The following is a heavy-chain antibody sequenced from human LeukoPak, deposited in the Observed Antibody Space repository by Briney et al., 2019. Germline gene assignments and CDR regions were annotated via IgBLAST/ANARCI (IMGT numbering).Heavy chain of an antibody. Sequence: SETLSLTCTVSGGSISSGGYYWSWIRQPPGKGLEWIGYIYHSGSTNYNPSLKSRVTISVDTSKNQFSLKLSSVTAADTAVYYCAKGYGSSGYYFDYWGQGTLVTVSS. V-gene: IGHV4-30-2*01. CDR1: GGSISSGGYY. CDR3: AKGYGSSGYYFDY. D-gene: IGHD3-22*01. J-gene: IGHJ4*02. CDR2: IYHSGST.